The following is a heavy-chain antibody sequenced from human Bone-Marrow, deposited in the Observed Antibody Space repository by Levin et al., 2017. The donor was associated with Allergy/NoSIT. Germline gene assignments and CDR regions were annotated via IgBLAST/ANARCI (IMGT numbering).Heavy chain of an antibody. V-gene: IGHV3-48*03. CDR1: GFTFSSYE. CDR3: ARDICSGGSCYMGDNWFDP. Sequence: GESLKISCAASGFTFSSYEMNWVRQAPGKGLEWVSYISSSGSTIYYADSVKGRFTISRDNAKNSLYLQMNSLRAEDTAVYYCARDICSGGSCYMGDNWFDPWGQGTLVTVSS. J-gene: IGHJ5*02. CDR2: ISSSGSTI. D-gene: IGHD2-15*01.